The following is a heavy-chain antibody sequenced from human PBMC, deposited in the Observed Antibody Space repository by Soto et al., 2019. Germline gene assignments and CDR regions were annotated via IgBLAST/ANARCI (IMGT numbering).Heavy chain of an antibody. CDR3: ARDLSRWSRSSGSWFDP. CDR2: IYYSGST. V-gene: IGHV4-30-4*01. D-gene: IGHD6-6*01. CDR1: GGSISSGDYY. J-gene: IGHJ5*02. Sequence: SETLSLTCTVSGGSISSGDYYWSWIRQPPGKGLEWIGYIYYSGSTYYNPSLKSRVTISVDTSKNQFSLKLSSVTAADTAVYYCARDLSRWSRSSGSWFDPWGQGTLVTVSS.